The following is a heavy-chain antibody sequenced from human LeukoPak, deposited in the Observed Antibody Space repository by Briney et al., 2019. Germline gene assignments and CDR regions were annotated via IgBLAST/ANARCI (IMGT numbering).Heavy chain of an antibody. D-gene: IGHD2-2*02. CDR1: GYSFTSYW. J-gene: IGHJ4*02. Sequence: GESLKISCKGSGYSFTSYWIGWVRQMPGKGLEWMGIIYPGDSDTRYGPSFQGQVTISADKSISTAYLQWSSLKASDTAMYYCARQFCSSTSCYKAIDYWGQGTLVTVSS. CDR2: IYPGDSDT. V-gene: IGHV5-51*01. CDR3: ARQFCSSTSCYKAIDY.